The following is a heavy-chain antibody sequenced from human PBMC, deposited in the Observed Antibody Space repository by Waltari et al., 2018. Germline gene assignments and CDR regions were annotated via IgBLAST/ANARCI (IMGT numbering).Heavy chain of an antibody. J-gene: IGHJ4*02. D-gene: IGHD5-18*01. V-gene: IGHV1-69*01. Sequence: QVQLVQSGAEVKKPGSSVKVSCKASGGTFSSYAISWVRKAPGQGLAWMGGITPIFGTENEGQKFQGRVTITAEEFTRTGYMELGRLRSEDTAVYYCARGGNGYGYATEDYWGQGTLVTVSS. CDR2: ITPIFGTE. CDR3: ARGGNGYGYATEDY. CDR1: GGTFSSYA.